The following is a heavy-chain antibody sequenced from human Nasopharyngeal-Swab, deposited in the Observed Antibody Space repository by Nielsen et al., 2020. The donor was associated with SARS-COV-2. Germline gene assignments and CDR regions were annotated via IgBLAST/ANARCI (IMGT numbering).Heavy chain of an antibody. J-gene: IGHJ6*02. CDR3: AKDRDSGDDSGEYYHYYGMDV. Sequence: GGSLRLSCAASGFIFSSYAMNWVRQAPGRGLERVSAISGGDDSTKYADSVKGRFTISRDNSKNTLDLQMNSLRAEDTAIYYCAKDRDSGDDSGEYYHYYGMDVWGQGTTVTVSS. CDR1: GFIFSSYA. V-gene: IGHV3-23*01. CDR2: ISGGDDST. D-gene: IGHD5-12*01.